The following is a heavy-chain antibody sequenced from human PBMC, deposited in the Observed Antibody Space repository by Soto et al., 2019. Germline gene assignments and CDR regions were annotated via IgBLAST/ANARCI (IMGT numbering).Heavy chain of an antibody. Sequence: QVQLVQSGAEVKKPGSSVKVSCKASGGTFSSYAISWVRQAPGQGLEWMGGIIPIFGTANYAQKFQGRVTITAAESTSTADMELSSLRSEDTAVYYCARDRSGRDYYGMDVWGQGTTVTVSS. D-gene: IGHD3-10*01. V-gene: IGHV1-69*01. CDR1: GGTFSSYA. J-gene: IGHJ6*02. CDR3: ARDRSGRDYYGMDV. CDR2: IIPIFGTA.